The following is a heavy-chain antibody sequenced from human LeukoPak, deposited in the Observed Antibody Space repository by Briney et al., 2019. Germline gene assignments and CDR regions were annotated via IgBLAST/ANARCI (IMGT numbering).Heavy chain of an antibody. D-gene: IGHD2-2*01. J-gene: IGHJ4*02. Sequence: GGSLRLSCVGSGFTFSNYWMNWVRQAPGKGLEWVANIMQDGTEKYYVDSVKGRFTISRDNAKNSLYLQMNSLRVEDTAVYYCARGAEGWYGGSSTYPQFWGQGALVSVSS. CDR1: GFTFSNYW. CDR3: ARGAEGWYGGSSTYPQF. V-gene: IGHV3-7*01. CDR2: IMQDGTEK.